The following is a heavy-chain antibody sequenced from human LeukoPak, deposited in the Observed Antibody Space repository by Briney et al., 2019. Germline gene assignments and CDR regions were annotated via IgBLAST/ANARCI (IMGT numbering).Heavy chain of an antibody. Sequence: PGGSLRLSCAASGFTFSSYAMSWVRQAPGKGLEWVSGISESGGSPYYADSVKGRFTISRDNSKNTLYLQMNSLRAEDTAVYYCAKGSRWDCSSTTCYPYNWFDPWGQGTLVTVSS. CDR2: ISESGGSP. D-gene: IGHD2-2*01. CDR3: AKGSRWDCSSTTCYPYNWFDP. J-gene: IGHJ5*02. V-gene: IGHV3-23*01. CDR1: GFTFSSYA.